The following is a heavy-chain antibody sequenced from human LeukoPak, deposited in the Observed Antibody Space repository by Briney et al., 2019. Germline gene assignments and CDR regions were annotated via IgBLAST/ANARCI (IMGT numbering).Heavy chain of an antibody. J-gene: IGHJ3*02. D-gene: IGHD1-26*01. CDR2: INPNSGGT. Sequence: ASVKVSCKASGYTFTGYYMHWVRQAPGQGLEWMGWINPNSGGTNYAQKFQGRVTMTRDTSISTAYMELSRLRSDDTAVYYCAVELLRREYAFDIWGQGTMVTVSS. CDR1: GYTFTGYY. V-gene: IGHV1-2*02. CDR3: AVELLRREYAFDI.